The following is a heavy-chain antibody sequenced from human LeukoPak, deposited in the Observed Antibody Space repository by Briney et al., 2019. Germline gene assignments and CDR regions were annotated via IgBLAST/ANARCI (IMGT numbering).Heavy chain of an antibody. D-gene: IGHD6-13*01. CDR2: ISSSSSTI. Sequence: HPGGSLRLSCAASGFTFSSYSMNWVRQAPGKGLEWVSYISSSSSTIYYADSVKGRFTISRDNAKNSLYLQMNSLRAEDTAVYYCARVSSSSSWYTDLDYWGQGTLVTVSS. CDR1: GFTFSSYS. J-gene: IGHJ4*02. CDR3: ARVSSSSSWYTDLDY. V-gene: IGHV3-48*01.